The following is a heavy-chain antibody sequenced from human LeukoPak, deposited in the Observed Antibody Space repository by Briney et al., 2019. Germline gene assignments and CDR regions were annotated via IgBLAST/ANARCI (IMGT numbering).Heavy chain of an antibody. D-gene: IGHD5-24*01. CDR1: GGSITSLY. CDR2: IFSTGST. V-gene: IGHV4-59*11. Sequence: PSETLSLTCTISGGSITSLYWTWIRQPPGKGLEWIGYIFSTGSTNYNPSLKSRVTMSVDTSKNQFSLNLISVTAADTAVYYCASLSRDAFNHFDYSGQGTLVTVFS. J-gene: IGHJ4*02. CDR3: ASLSRDAFNHFDY.